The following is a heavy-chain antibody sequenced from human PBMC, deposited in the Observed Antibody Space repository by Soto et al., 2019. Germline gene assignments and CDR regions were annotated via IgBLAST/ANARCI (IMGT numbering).Heavy chain of an antibody. CDR1: GGSISTYY. CDR2: VSTSGTT. CDR3: ARGRSGYSYGTEAYYFDY. Sequence: SETLSLTCPVSGGSISTYYWSWIRQPAGKRLEWIGHVSTSGTTNYHPSVKSRVTMSLDTSKKQFSLNLYSVTAADTAVYYCARGRSGYSYGTEAYYFDYWGQGTPVTVSS. V-gene: IGHV4-4*07. J-gene: IGHJ4*02. D-gene: IGHD5-18*01.